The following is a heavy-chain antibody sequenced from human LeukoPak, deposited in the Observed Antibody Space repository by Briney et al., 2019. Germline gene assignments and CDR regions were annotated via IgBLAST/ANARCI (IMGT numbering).Heavy chain of an antibody. D-gene: IGHD5-18*01. J-gene: IGHJ4*02. CDR3: ARALRGGNSYGYLDY. CDR1: GGSFSGYY. V-gene: IGHV4-34*01. CDR2: INHSGST. Sequence: SETLSLTCAVYGGSFSGYYWSWIRQPPGKGLEWIGEINHSGSTNYNPSLKSRVTISVDTSKNQFSLKLSSVTAADTAVYYCARALRGGNSYGYLDYWGQGTLVTVSS.